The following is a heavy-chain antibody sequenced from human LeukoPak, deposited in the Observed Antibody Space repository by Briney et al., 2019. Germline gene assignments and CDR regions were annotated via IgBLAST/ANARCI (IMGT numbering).Heavy chain of an antibody. J-gene: IGHJ4*02. CDR1: GGSITSDSYY. V-gene: IGHV4-39*01. D-gene: IGHD1-26*01. CDR3: ARASIVGATRSFDY. Sequence: SETLSLTCTVSGGSITSDSYYWGWLRQPPGKGLEWIGSTYYSGNVYYNPSLKSRVTISADTSKNQFSLKLSSVTAADTAVYYCARASIVGATRSFDYWGQGTLVTVSS. CDR2: TYYSGNV.